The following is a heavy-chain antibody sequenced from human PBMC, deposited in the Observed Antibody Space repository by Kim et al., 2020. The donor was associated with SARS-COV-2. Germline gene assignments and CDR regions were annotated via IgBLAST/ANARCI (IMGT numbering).Heavy chain of an antibody. D-gene: IGHD3-16*02. Sequence: ASVKVSCKVSGYTLTELSMHWVRQAPGKGLEWMGGFDPEDGETIYAQKFHGRVTMTEDTSTDTAYMELSSLRSEDTAVYYCATGDYDYVWGSYRQKDNWYFDLWGRGTLVTVSS. V-gene: IGHV1-24*01. CDR3: ATGDYDYVWGSYRQKDNWYFDL. J-gene: IGHJ2*01. CDR1: GYTLTELS. CDR2: FDPEDGET.